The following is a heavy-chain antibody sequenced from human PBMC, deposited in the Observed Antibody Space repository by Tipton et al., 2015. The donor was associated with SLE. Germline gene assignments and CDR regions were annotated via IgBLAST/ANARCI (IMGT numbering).Heavy chain of an antibody. CDR2: FSQRGIT. Sequence: TLSLTCTVSGYSISSGYHWGWIRQPPGKGLEWIGSFSQRGITHYNPSLESLVTISVDTPKNQFSFKLNSVTAADAAVYYCARDPIWSERSVYLGQGTPVTGSS. J-gene: IGHJ4*02. CDR1: GYSISSGYH. V-gene: IGHV4-38-2*02. CDR3: ARDPIWSERSVY. D-gene: IGHD1-1*01.